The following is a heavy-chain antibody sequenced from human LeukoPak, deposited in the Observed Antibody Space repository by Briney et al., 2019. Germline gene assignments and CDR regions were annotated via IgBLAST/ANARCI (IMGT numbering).Heavy chain of an antibody. V-gene: IGHV6-1*01. CDR1: GDSVSSDSAA. CDR2: TYYRSKWYN. CDR3: ARSVHSYYFDY. J-gene: IGHJ4*02. Sequence: SQTLSLTFAISGDSVSSDSAAWNWIRKSPSRALEWLGRTYYRSKWYNDYAISVKSRITINPDTSKNQFSLQLNSVNSEDTAVYYCARSVHSYYFDYWGQGTLVTVSS.